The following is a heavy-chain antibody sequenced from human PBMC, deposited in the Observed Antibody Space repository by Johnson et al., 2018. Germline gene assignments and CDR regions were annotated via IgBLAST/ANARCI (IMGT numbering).Heavy chain of an antibody. J-gene: IGHJ3*02. V-gene: IGHV3-23*04. D-gene: IGHD1-26*01. CDR3: AKSSGGLLPLHAFDS. Sequence: VQLVESGGGLVQPGGSLRLSCAVSGFAFRSYDMHWVRQATGKGLEWVSAISGSGGSTYYADSVKGRFTISRDNSKNTLYLQMNSLRAEDTAVYYCAKSSGGLLPLHAFDSGGQGTMVTVSS. CDR1: GFAFRSYD. CDR2: ISGSGGST.